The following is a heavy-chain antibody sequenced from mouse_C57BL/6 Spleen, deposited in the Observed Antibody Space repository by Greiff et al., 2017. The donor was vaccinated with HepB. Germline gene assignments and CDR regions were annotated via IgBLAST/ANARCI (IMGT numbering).Heavy chain of an antibody. CDR1: GYTFTSYT. D-gene: IGHD4-1*01. CDR2: INPSSGYT. Sequence: QVQLQQSGAELARPGASVKMSCKASGYTFTSYTMHWVKQRPGQGLEWIGYINPSSGYTKYNQKFKDKATLTADKSSSTAYMQLSSLTSEDSAVYYCARGGTGNYFDYWGQGTTLTVSS. J-gene: IGHJ2*01. CDR3: ARGGTGNYFDY. V-gene: IGHV1-4*01.